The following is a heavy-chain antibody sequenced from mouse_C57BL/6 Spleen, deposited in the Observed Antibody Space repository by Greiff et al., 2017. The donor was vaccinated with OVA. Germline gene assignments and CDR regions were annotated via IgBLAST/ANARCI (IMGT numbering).Heavy chain of an antibody. D-gene: IGHD3-3*01. CDR2: ISSGSSTI. Sequence: EVKVVESGGGLVKPGGSLKLSCAASGFTFSDYGMHWVRQAPEKGLEWVAYISSGSSTIYYADTVKGRFTISRDNAKNTLFLQMTSLRSEDTAMYYCARGDLHWYFDVWGTGTTVTVSS. CDR3: ARGDLHWYFDV. CDR1: GFTFSDYG. V-gene: IGHV5-17*01. J-gene: IGHJ1*03.